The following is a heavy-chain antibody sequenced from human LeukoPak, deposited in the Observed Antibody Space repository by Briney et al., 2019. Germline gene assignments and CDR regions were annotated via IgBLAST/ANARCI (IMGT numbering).Heavy chain of an antibody. CDR3: AREGKWRGPFDY. V-gene: IGHV4-59*01. D-gene: IGHD2-8*01. CDR2: IYYSGST. CDR1: GGSISSYY. J-gene: IGHJ4*02. Sequence: PSETLSLTCTVSGGSISSYYWSWIRQPPGKGLEWIGYIYYSGSTNYNPSLKSRVTISVDTSKNQFSLKLSSVTAADTAVYYCAREGKWRGPFDYWGQGTLVTVSS.